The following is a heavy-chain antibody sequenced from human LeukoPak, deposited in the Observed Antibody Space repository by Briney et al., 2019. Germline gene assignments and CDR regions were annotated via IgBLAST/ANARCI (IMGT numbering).Heavy chain of an antibody. V-gene: IGHV3-53*01. D-gene: IGHD1-26*01. CDR2: AGDSNT. CDR3: AKSAVSGSFDY. CDR1: GFTVSSNY. Sequence: GGSLRLSCAASGFTVSSNYMSWVRQAPGKGLEWVSAAGDSNTYHADSVKGRFTISRDSSKNTLFLQMNSLRAEDTAVYYCAKSAVSGSFDYWGQGTLVTVSS. J-gene: IGHJ4*02.